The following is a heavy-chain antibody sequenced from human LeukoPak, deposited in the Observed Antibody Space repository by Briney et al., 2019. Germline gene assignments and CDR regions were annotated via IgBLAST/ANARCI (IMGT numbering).Heavy chain of an antibody. J-gene: IGHJ3*02. CDR3: AREVFPYCSGGSCYRQDAFDI. CDR1: GYTFTSYA. V-gene: IGHV7-4-1*02. D-gene: IGHD2-15*01. Sequence: ASVKVSCKASGYTFTSYAMNWVRQAPGQGLEWMGWINTNTGNPTYAQGFTGRFVFSLDPSVSTAYLQISSLKAEDTAVYYCAREVFPYCSGGSCYRQDAFDIWGQGTMVTVSS. CDR2: INTNTGNP.